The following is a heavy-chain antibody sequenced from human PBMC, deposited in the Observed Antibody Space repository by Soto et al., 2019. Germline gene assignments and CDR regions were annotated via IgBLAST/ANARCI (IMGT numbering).Heavy chain of an antibody. J-gene: IGHJ5*02. CDR1: GGSFSGYY. Sequence: SETLSLTCAVYGGSFSGYYWSWIRQPPGKGLEWIGEINHSGSTNYNPSLKSRVTISVDTSKNQFSLKLSSVTAANTAVYYCARGRRNWFDPWGQGTLVTVSS. CDR3: ARGRRNWFDP. V-gene: IGHV4-34*01. CDR2: INHSGST.